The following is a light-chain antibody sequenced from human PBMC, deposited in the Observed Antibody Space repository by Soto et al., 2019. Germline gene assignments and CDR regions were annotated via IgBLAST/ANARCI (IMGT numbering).Light chain of an antibody. V-gene: IGKV2D-29*01. Sequence: DIVMTQTPLSMSVTPGQPASISCQVRLSLLHSDGKTYLYWYLQKPRQPPQLLLYEVSTRFSGVPDRFSSSGGATAFTLKISRVEADDVFVYYCLQSKQLPPITFGQGTRLEI. J-gene: IGKJ5*01. CDR3: LQSKQLPPIT. CDR2: EVS. CDR1: LSLLHSDGKTY.